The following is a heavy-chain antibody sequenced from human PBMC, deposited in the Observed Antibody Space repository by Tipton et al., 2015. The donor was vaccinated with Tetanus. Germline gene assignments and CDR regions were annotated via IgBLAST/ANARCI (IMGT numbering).Heavy chain of an antibody. J-gene: IGHJ6*01. CDR2: ISSSSSTI. V-gene: IGHV3-48*01. D-gene: IGHD3-10*01. Sequence: SLRLSCAASGFTFSSYSMNWVRQAPGKGLEWVSYISSSSSTIYYADSVKGRFTISRDNSKNTLYLQMNSLRAEDTAVYYCAKEGNPMVYGMDVWGQGTTVTVSS. CDR1: GFTFSSYS. CDR3: AKEGNPMVYGMDV.